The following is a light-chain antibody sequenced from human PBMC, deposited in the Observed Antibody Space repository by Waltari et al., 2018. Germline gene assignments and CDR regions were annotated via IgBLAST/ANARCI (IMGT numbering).Light chain of an antibody. J-gene: IGKJ4*01. CDR1: ESLLHDDGRTY. Sequence: EIVMTQTPLSLSVKPGQPASISCRASESLLHDDGRTYLFWYLQKPGQSPQLLISEVSNRFSGVPDRISGSGSGTDFTLKISRVEAEDVGIYYCMQSMQLPLTFGGGTKVEIK. CDR2: EVS. V-gene: IGKV2D-29*02. CDR3: MQSMQLPLT.